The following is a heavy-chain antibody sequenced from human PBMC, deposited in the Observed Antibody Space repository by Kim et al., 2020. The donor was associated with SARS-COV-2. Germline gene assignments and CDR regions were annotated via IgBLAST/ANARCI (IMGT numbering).Heavy chain of an antibody. J-gene: IGHJ4*02. Sequence: ASVKVSCKASGYTFTSYGISWVRQAPGQGLEWMGWISAYNGNTNYAQKLQGRVTMTTDTSTSTAYMELRSLRSDDTAVYYCAREFGRRYQLLYDYWGQGTLVTVSS. D-gene: IGHD2-2*02. CDR3: AREFGRRYQLLYDY. CDR2: ISAYNGNT. V-gene: IGHV1-18*01. CDR1: GYTFTSYG.